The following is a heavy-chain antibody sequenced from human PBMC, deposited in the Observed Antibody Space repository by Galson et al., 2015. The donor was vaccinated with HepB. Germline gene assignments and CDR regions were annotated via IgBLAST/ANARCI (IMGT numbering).Heavy chain of an antibody. D-gene: IGHD5-18*01. CDR1: GFTFSSYA. Sequence: SLRLSCAASGFTFSSYAMSWVRQAPGKGLEWVSGISGSGGGTYYADSVKGRFTISRDNSKNTLFLQMNSLRADDTAVYYCAKTVDTIVVTYFDYWGQGTLVTVSP. CDR3: AKTVDTIVVTYFDY. J-gene: IGHJ4*02. CDR2: ISGSGGGT. V-gene: IGHV3-23*01.